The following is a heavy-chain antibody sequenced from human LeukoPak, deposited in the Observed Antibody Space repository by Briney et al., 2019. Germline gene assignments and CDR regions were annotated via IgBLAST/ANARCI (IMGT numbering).Heavy chain of an antibody. Sequence: SSETLSLTCGVYDGSFSDYYWNWIRQPPGKGLEWIGEINHSGSTNYNPSLTSRVTMSVDTSKNQFSVKLSSVTAADTAVYYCARSIRGYSSGWYYFDYWGQGTLITVSS. CDR2: INHSGST. CDR3: ARSIRGYSSGWYYFDY. CDR1: DGSFSDYY. J-gene: IGHJ4*02. D-gene: IGHD6-19*01. V-gene: IGHV4-34*01.